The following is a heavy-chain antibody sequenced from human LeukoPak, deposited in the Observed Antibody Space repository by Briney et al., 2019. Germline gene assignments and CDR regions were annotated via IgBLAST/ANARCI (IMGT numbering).Heavy chain of an antibody. Sequence: GGSLRLSCAASGFTFDDYGMSWVRQAPGKGLEWVSGINWNGGSTGYADSVKGRFTISRDNAKNSLYLQMNSLRAEDTALYYCARDLQASESSGSIDYWGQGTLVTVSA. V-gene: IGHV3-20*04. CDR1: GFTFDDYG. CDR3: ARDLQASESSGSIDY. J-gene: IGHJ4*02. D-gene: IGHD6-19*01. CDR2: INWNGGST.